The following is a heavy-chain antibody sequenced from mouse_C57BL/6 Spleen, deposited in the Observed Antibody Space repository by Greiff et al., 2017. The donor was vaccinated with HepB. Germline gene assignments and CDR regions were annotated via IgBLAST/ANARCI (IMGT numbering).Heavy chain of an antibody. V-gene: IGHV1-81*01. CDR2: IYPRSGNT. CDR1: GYTFTSYG. J-gene: IGHJ3*01. CDR3: ARDGPVEGPWFAY. Sequence: VKLQQSGAELARPGASVKLSCKASGYTFTSYGISWVKQRTGQGLEWIGEIYPRSGNTYYNEKFKGKATLTADKSSSTAYMELRSLTSEDSAVYFCARDGPVEGPWFAYWGQGTLVTVSA. D-gene: IGHD1-1*01.